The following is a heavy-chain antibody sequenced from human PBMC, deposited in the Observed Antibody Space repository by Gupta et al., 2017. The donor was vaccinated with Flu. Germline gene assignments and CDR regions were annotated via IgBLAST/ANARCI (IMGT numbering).Heavy chain of an antibody. Sequence: QVQLQESGPGLVKPSETLCLTCPVSGGSSSSYYWSWIRQPPGKGLEWIGYIYYSGSTNYNPSLKSRVTISVDTSKNQFSLKLSSVTAADTAVYYCARDDGSSWYFGGQGTLVTVSS. CDR1: GGSSSSYY. CDR3: ARDDGSSWYF. J-gene: IGHJ4*02. V-gene: IGHV4-59*01. D-gene: IGHD6-13*01. CDR2: IYYSGST.